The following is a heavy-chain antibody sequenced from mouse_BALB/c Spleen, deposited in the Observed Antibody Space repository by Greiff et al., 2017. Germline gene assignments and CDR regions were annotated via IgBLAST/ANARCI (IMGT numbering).Heavy chain of an antibody. V-gene: IGHV1-81*01. J-gene: IGHJ1*01. D-gene: IGHD2-3*01. CDR2: IYPGSGST. Sequence: VQLQQSGPELVKPGASVKMSCKASGYTFTDYVISWVKQRTGQGLEWIGEIYPGSGSTYYNEKFKGKATLTADKSSNTAYMQLSSLTSEDSAVYFCGRGEGWLLRYFDVWGAGTTVTVSS. CDR1: GYTFTDYV. CDR3: GRGEGWLLRYFDV.